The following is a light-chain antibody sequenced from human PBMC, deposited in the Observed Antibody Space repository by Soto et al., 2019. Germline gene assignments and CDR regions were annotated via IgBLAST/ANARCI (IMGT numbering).Light chain of an antibody. J-gene: IGLJ3*02. CDR1: SSDVGAYNY. CDR3: SSYTTATTRV. V-gene: IGLV2-14*01. Sequence: QSALTQPASVSGSPGQSITISCTGTSSDVGAYNYVSWYQQHPGKALKLMIFDVSNRPSGVSNRFSGSKSGNTASLTISGLQAEDEADYYCSSYTTATTRVFGGGTKLTVL. CDR2: DVS.